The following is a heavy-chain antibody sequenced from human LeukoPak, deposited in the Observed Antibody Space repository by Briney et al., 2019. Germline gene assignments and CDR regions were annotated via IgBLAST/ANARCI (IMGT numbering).Heavy chain of an antibody. CDR1: GFSFSDYI. J-gene: IGHJ3*02. V-gene: IGHV3-72*01. CDR3: IRDGGEGGNSAFDI. CDR2: IRRGTNSYTT. Sequence: GGSLRLSCAASGFSFSDYILDWVRRAPGKGLEWVGRIRRGTNSYTTEYAASVKGRFIISRDDSQNSLYLHMNSLKTEDTAVYHCIRDGGEGGNSAFDIWGQGTMVTVSS. D-gene: IGHD3-16*01.